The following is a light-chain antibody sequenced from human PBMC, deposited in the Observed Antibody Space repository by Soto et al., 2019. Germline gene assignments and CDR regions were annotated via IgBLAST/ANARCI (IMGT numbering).Light chain of an antibody. CDR2: SAS. CDR1: QSISNF. V-gene: IGKV1-39*01. CDR3: QQSYGAPIT. Sequence: DIQMTQSPSSLSASVGDRVTITCRASQSISNFLNWYQQKPGKAPKLLIRSASSLQSGVPSRFSGSGSGTDFTLSVTSLQPEDFATYYCQQSYGAPITFGQGTRLESK. J-gene: IGKJ5*01.